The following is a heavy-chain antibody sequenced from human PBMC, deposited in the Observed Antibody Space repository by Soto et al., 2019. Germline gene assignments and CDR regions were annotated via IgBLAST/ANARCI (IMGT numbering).Heavy chain of an antibody. CDR3: ARDNLVRGLFDI. CDR2: TYYSGST. CDR1: GGSISSDDYY. J-gene: IGHJ4*02. D-gene: IGHD3-10*01. V-gene: IGHV4-30-4*01. Sequence: PSETLSLTCTVSGGSISSDDYYWSWIRQPPGKGLEWIGYTYYSGSTDYNPSLKSRVTILVDTSKNQFSLRLSAVTAVDTAVYYCARDNLVRGLFDIWGQGTLVTVSS.